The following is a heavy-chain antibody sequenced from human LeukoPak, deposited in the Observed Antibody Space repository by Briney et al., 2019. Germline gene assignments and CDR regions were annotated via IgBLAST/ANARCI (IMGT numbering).Heavy chain of an antibody. D-gene: IGHD3-10*01. CDR2: ISGYNGKT. Sequence: ASVKVSCKASGYTFTSYGISWVRQAPGQGLEWMGWISGYNGKTNYAKKLQGRVTMTTDTSTSTAYMELRSLRSDGTAMYYCARVPIPEVLWFGEEQGGYYYYYMDVWGKGTTVTISS. CDR3: ARVPIPEVLWFGEEQGGYYYYYMDV. V-gene: IGHV1-18*01. J-gene: IGHJ6*03. CDR1: GYTFTSYG.